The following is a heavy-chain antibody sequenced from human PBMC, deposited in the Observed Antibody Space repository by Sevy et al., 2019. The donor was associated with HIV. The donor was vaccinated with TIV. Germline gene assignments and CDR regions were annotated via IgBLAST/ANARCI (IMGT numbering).Heavy chain of an antibody. CDR2: IKSKTDGGTT. CDR3: TTDGVVVAATALYYYYYGMDV. V-gene: IGHV3-15*01. D-gene: IGHD2-15*01. CDR1: GFTFSNAC. J-gene: IGHJ6*02. Sequence: GGSLRLSCAASGFTFSNACMSWVRQAPGKGLEWVGRIKSKTDGGTTDYAAPVKGRFTISRDDSKNTLYLQMNSLKTEDTAVYYCTTDGVVVAATALYYYYYGMDVWGQGTTVTVSS.